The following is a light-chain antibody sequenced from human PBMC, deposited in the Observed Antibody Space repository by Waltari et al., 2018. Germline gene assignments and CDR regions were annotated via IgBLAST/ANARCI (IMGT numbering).Light chain of an antibody. V-gene: IGLV2-8*01. Sequence: QAALTQPPSVSGSPGQSVTISCTGSSSDIGGYNYVSWYQQHPVKAPKLMIYDVTKRPSGVSDRFSGSKSGNTASLTISGLQAEDEADYYCSSYAGTNILFGGGTRLTVL. CDR3: SSYAGTNIL. CDR2: DVT. J-gene: IGLJ2*01. CDR1: SSDIGGYNY.